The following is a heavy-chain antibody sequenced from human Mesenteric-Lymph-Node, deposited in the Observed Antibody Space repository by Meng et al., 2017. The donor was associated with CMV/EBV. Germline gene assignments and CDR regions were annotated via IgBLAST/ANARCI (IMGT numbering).Heavy chain of an antibody. V-gene: IGHV3-48*04. CDR1: GFTFSSYS. D-gene: IGHD4-17*01. CDR2: ISSSSSTI. CDR3: ARARRGTVTTGPPYYFDY. J-gene: IGHJ4*02. Sequence: GESLKISCAASGFTFSSYSMKWVRQAPGKGLEWVSYISSSSSTIYYADSVKGRFAISRDNAKNSLYLQMNSLRAEDTAVYYCARARRGTVTTGPPYYFDYWGQGTLVTVSS.